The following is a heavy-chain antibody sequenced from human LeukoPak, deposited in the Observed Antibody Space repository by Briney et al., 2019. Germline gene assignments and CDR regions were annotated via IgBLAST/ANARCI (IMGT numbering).Heavy chain of an antibody. D-gene: IGHD6-13*01. V-gene: IGHV3-7*01. CDR1: GFTFSTYW. CDR2: IKQDGSEK. Sequence: PGGSLRLSCAASGFTFSTYWMSWVRQAPGKGLEWVANIKQDGSEKYYLDSVKGRFTISRDNAKNSLYLQMNSLRAEDTAVYFCTRAAAAGLDCSGQGTLVTVSS. J-gene: IGHJ4*02. CDR3: TRAAAAGLDC.